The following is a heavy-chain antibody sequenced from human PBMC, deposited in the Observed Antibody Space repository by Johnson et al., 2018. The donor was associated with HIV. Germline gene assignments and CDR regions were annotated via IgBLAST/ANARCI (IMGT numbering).Heavy chain of an antibody. CDR1: GFTFSNYG. V-gene: IGHV3-30*02. Sequence: VQLVESGGGLVQPGGSLRLSCKASGFTFSNYGIHWVRQAPGKGLEWVTFIRYDGSNKYYADSVKGRFTISRDNSKNTLYLQMNSLRADDTAVYYCARDGQDRDDAFDIWGQGTMVTVSS. J-gene: IGHJ3*02. D-gene: IGHD3-22*01. CDR3: ARDGQDRDDAFDI. CDR2: IRYDGSNK.